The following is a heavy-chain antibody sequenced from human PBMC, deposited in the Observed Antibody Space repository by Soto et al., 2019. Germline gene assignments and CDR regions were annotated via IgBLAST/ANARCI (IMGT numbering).Heavy chain of an antibody. CDR1: GFTFSSYA. CDR2: ISYDGSNK. D-gene: IGHD6-19*01. CDR3: ASGAVAGSYDTDAFDI. Sequence: QVQLVESGGGVVQPGRSLRLSCAASGFTFSSYAMHRVRQAPGKGLEWVAVISYDGSNKYYADSVKGRFTISRDNSKNTLYLQMNSLRAEDTAVYYCASGAVAGSYDTDAFDIWGQGTMVTVSS. V-gene: IGHV3-30-3*01. J-gene: IGHJ3*02.